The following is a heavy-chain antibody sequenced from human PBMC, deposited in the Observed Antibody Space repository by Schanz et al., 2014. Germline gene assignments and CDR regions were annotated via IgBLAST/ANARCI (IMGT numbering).Heavy chain of an antibody. J-gene: IGHJ4*02. V-gene: IGHV3-30*18. D-gene: IGHD2-15*01. CDR2: ISYDGRHK. CDR1: GFTFSGYG. CDR3: AKDYCGGGSCYLFDY. Sequence: QVQLVESGGGVVQPGRSLRLSCAASGFTFSGYGMHWVRQAPGKGLEWVAIISYDGRHKNYADSVKGRFTISRDNSKNTLYLQMDSLRPEDTSVYYCAKDYCGGGSCYLFDYWGQGTLVTVSS.